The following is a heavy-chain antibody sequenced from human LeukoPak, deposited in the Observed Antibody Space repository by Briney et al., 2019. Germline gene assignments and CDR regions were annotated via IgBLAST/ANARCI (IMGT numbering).Heavy chain of an antibody. Sequence: GESLKISCKGSGYSFTSYWIGWVRQMPGKGLEWMGIIYPGDSVTRYSVSFQGQATISVDKSISTAFLQWSSLKASDTAMYYCARQGYHNDLDYWGQGTLVTVSS. V-gene: IGHV5-51*01. CDR2: IYPGDSVT. CDR3: ARQGYHNDLDY. J-gene: IGHJ4*02. CDR1: GYSFTSYW. D-gene: IGHD1-1*01.